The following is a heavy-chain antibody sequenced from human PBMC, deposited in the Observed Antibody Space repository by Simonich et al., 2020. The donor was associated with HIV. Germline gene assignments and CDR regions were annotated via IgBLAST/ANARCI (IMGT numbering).Heavy chain of an antibody. V-gene: IGHV1-2*06. J-gene: IGHJ3*02. D-gene: IGHD1-26*01. CDR2: VHPNSGGT. Sequence: QVQLVQSGAEVKKPGASVKVSCKTSGYSFTSYDINWVRQANGQGLEWMGRVHPNSGGTDYTQKFQGRVTMTRDKSITTAYMELSRLRSDDTAFYYCATHGPGSYSSALDIWGQGTMVTVSS. CDR1: GYSFTSYD. CDR3: ATHGPGSYSSALDI.